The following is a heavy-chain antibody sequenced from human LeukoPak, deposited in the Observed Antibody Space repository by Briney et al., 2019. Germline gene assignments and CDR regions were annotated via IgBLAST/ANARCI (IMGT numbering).Heavy chain of an antibody. CDR2: VDPEDGEA. Sequence: GASVKVSCKVSGYTLTELSMHWVRQAPGKGLEWMGGVDPEDGEAIYAQKFQGRVTMTEDTSTDTAYMELSSLRSGDTAVYYCATAGYCSSTSCYVGATRDYYYYGMDVWGQGTTVTVSS. CDR1: GYTLTELS. V-gene: IGHV1-24*01. J-gene: IGHJ6*02. D-gene: IGHD2-2*01. CDR3: ATAGYCSSTSCYVGATRDYYYYGMDV.